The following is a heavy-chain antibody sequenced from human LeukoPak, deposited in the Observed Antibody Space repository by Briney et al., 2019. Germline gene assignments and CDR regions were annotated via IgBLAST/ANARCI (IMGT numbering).Heavy chain of an antibody. CDR3: APTAEAYTSWWKV. V-gene: IGHV1-2*02. CDR2: INPDSGFT. J-gene: IGHJ4*02. CDR1: GYKFTDDY. D-gene: IGHD3-16*01. Sequence: ASVKVSCKASGYKFTDDYMHWVRHAPGQGLEFMGWINPDSGFTNYAQKFKGRVTTTRDTSISTAYLEVRSLTSDDTAVYYCAPTAEAYTSWWKVWGQGTLVTVSS.